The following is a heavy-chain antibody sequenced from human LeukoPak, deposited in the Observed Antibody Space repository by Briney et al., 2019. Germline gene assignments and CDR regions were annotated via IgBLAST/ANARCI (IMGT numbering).Heavy chain of an antibody. CDR2: INPNSGGT. CDR1: GYTFTGYY. V-gene: IGHV1-2*02. CDR3: AYDSGYDILGMDV. D-gene: IGHD5-12*01. Sequence: ASVKVSCKASGYTFTGYYMHWARQAPGQGLEWMGWINPNSGGTNYAQKFQGRVTMTRDTSISTAYMELSRLRSDDTAVYYCAYDSGYDILGMDVWGQGTTVTVSS. J-gene: IGHJ6*02.